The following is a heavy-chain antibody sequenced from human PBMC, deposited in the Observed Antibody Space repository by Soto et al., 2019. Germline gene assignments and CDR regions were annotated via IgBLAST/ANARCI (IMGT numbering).Heavy chain of an antibody. CDR1: GGSISSGGYS. Sequence: PSETLSLTCAVSGGSISSGGYSWSWIRQPPGKGLECIGYIYHSGSTYYNPSLKSRVTISVDRSKNQFSLKLSSVTAADKAVYYCARGHPLLCWSQGTLVTVS. D-gene: IGHD2-21*01. V-gene: IGHV4-30-2*01. J-gene: IGHJ4*02. CDR3: ARGHPLLC. CDR2: IYHSGST.